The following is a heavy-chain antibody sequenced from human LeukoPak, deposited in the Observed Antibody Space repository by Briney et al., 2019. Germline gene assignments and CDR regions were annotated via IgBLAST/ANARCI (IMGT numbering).Heavy chain of an antibody. CDR2: IIPLFRTP. Sequence: ASVKVSCKASGGAFSNYATSWVRQAPGQGLEWMGGIIPLFRTPNYAQRFLGRITITADESTKTVFVELRSLRSDDTAMYYCATMYDSNSHYLRAFDYWGQGTLVTVSS. CDR1: GGAFSNYA. J-gene: IGHJ4*02. V-gene: IGHV1-69*13. CDR3: ATMYDSNSHYLRAFDY. D-gene: IGHD4-11*01.